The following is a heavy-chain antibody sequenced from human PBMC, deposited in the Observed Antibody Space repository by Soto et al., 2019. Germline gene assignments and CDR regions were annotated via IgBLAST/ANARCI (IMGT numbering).Heavy chain of an antibody. Sequence: PSETLSVTCAVYGGSFSGYYWSWIRQPPGKGLEWIGEINHSGITNYNPSLKSRVTISVDTSKNQFSLKLSSVTAADTAVYYCASAGISAPGYYWGQGTLVTVSS. CDR3: ASAGISAPGYY. J-gene: IGHJ4*02. V-gene: IGHV4-34*01. CDR1: GGSFSGYY. CDR2: INHSGIT.